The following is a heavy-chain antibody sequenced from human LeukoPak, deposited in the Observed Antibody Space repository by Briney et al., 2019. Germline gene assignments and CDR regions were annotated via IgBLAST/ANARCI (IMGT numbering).Heavy chain of an antibody. D-gene: IGHD2-2*01. Sequence: AGGSLRLSCAASGFTFSSYAMSWVRQAPRKGLEWVSAISGSGDSTYYADSVKGRFTISRDNSKNTLYLQMNSLRAEDTAVYYCAKRQIIVVSAFDYWGQGTLVTVSS. CDR1: GFTFSSYA. CDR3: AKRQIIVVSAFDY. CDR2: ISGSGDST. J-gene: IGHJ4*02. V-gene: IGHV3-23*01.